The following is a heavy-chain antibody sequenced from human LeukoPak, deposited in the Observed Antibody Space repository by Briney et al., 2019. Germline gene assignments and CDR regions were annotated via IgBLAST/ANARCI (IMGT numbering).Heavy chain of an antibody. CDR3: ARDRDYGSGSYYKGEPYDAFDI. CDR1: GGSFSGYY. V-gene: IGHV4-34*01. D-gene: IGHD3-10*01. Sequence: SETLSLTCAVYGGSFSGYYWSWIRQPPGKGLEWIGEINHSGSTNYNPSLKSRVTISVDKSKNQFSLKLSSVTAADTAVYYCARDRDYGSGSYYKGEPYDAFDIWGQGTMVTVSS. J-gene: IGHJ3*02. CDR2: INHSGST.